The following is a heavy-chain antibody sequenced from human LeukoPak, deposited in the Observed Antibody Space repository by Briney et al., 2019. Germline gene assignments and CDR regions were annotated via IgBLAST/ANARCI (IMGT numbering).Heavy chain of an antibody. V-gene: IGHV3-30*01. CDR2: ISYDGSNK. Sequence: SGGSLRLSCAASGCTFSSYAMHWVRQAPGKGLEWVAVISYDGSNKYYAASVKGRFTISRNNYKNTLYLQMNSLRAEDTAVYYCARERAMPKYYYYYCYRDVGGKGTGLSVSS. CDR1: GCTFSSYA. J-gene: IGHJ6*03. D-gene: IGHD2-2*01. CDR3: ARERAMPKYYYYYCYRDV.